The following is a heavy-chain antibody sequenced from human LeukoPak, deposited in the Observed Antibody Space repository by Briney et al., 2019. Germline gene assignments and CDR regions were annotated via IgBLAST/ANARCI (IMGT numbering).Heavy chain of an antibody. Sequence: PGGSLRLSCAASGFTFSSYWMSWVRQAPGKGLEWVANIKQDGSEKYYVDSVKGRFTISRDNAKNSLYLQMNSLRAEDTAVYYCARAADGSGSYYTLLFYYYYYGMDVWGQGTTVTVSS. V-gene: IGHV3-7*01. D-gene: IGHD3-10*01. CDR1: GFTFSSYW. CDR3: ARAADGSGSYYTLLFYYYYYGMDV. CDR2: IKQDGSEK. J-gene: IGHJ6*02.